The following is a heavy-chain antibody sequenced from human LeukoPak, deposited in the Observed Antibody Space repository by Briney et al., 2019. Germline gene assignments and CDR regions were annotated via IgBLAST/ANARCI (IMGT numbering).Heavy chain of an antibody. V-gene: IGHV1-2*02. CDR2: INPNSGGT. J-gene: IGHJ3*02. CDR1: GYTFTGYY. Sequence: PSVKVSFKSSGYTFTGYYMHWVRQAPGQGLEWVGWINPNSGGTNYAQKFQGRVTMTSDTAISTAYMELMRLRSDDTAVYYCARINCCSTSCYKESGNAFDIWGQGTMVTVSS. CDR3: ARINCCSTSCYKESGNAFDI. D-gene: IGHD2-2*02.